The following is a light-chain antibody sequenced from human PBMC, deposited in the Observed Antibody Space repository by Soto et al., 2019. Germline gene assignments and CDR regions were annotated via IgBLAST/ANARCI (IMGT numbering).Light chain of an antibody. CDR2: GAS. Sequence: EIAMTQSPATLSVSPGDRVTLSCRASQSVSSNLAWFQQKPGQAPRLLMYGASVRATGVPARFSGSGSGTEFTLTISSLQPEDFAVYYCQQYNDWPRTFGQGTKVEIK. J-gene: IGKJ1*01. CDR1: QSVSSN. CDR3: QQYNDWPRT. V-gene: IGKV3-15*01.